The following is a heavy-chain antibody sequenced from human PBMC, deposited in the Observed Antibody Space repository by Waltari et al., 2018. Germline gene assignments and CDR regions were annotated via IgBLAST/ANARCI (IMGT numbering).Heavy chain of an antibody. CDR1: GGSIGRHY. Sequence: QVQLQESGPRLVKPAETLSLTCTISGGSIGRHYWSWLRQSPGKGLEWIGDIFHSGTTDYNPSLRSRVTISVDTSKNQFSLKLISVTAADTALYYCARDRFSPSSSYFLSAFDMWGQGTMVTVSS. CDR3: ARDRFSPSSSYFLSAFDM. D-gene: IGHD3-22*01. J-gene: IGHJ3*02. CDR2: IFHSGTT. V-gene: IGHV4-59*11.